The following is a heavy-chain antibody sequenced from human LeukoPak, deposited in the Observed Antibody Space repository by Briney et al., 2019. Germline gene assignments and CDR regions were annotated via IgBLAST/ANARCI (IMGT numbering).Heavy chain of an antibody. Sequence: GGSLRLSCAASGFTFSSYSMNWFRQAPGKGLEWVASISSSSSYIYYADSVKGRFTISRDNAKNSLYLHMHSLRAEDTAVYYCARDLRRKVRGYSGYENVTGYWGQGTLVTVSS. CDR2: ISSSSSYI. D-gene: IGHD5-12*01. J-gene: IGHJ4*02. CDR1: GFTFSSYS. V-gene: IGHV3-21*01. CDR3: ARDLRRKVRGYSGYENVTGY.